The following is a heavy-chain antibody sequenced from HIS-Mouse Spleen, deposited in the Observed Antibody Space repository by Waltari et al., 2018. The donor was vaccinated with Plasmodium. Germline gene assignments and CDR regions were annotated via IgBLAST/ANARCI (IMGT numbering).Heavy chain of an antibody. CDR2: IDWDDDK. D-gene: IGHD6-6*01. CDR3: ARTTYSSSSAKYYYYGMDV. V-gene: IGHV2-70*15. CDR1: GFPLSTSGMC. J-gene: IGHJ6*02. Sequence: QVTLRESGPALGKHTQTLTLTCTFAGFPLSTSGMCVSWIRQPPGTALEWLARIDWDDDKYYSTSLKTRLTISKDTSKNQVVLTMTNMDPVDTATYYCARTTYSSSSAKYYYYGMDVWGQGTTVTVSS.